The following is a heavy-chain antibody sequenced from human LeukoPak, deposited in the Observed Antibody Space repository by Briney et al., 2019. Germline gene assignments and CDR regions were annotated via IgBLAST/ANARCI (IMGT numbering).Heavy chain of an antibody. J-gene: IGHJ4*02. CDR3: ASRDGYNYHGY. CDR1: GGSISSGVYY. CDR2: IYYSGST. Sequence: SETLSLTCTVSGGSISSGVYYWSWIRRHPGKGLEWIGYIYYSGSTYYNPSLKSRVTISVDTSKNQFSLKLSSVTAADTAVYYCASRDGYNYHGYWGQGTLVTVSS. D-gene: IGHD5-24*01. V-gene: IGHV4-31*03.